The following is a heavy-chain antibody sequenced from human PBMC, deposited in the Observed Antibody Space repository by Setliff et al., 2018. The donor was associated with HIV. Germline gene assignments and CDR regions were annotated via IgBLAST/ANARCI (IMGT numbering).Heavy chain of an antibody. CDR3: ARSKTFYDFWGGYYTHGAFKI. CDR1: GGSFTSRSYY. D-gene: IGHD3-3*01. J-gene: IGHJ3*02. Sequence: SETLSLTCTVSGGSFTSRSYYWGRIRQPPGKGLEWIGSIFYSGIAYYNPSLKSRVTISVDTSKNQFSLNLTSVTAADTAVYYCARSKTFYDFWGGYYTHGAFKIWGLGTMVTVSS. V-gene: IGHV4-39*01. CDR2: IFYSGIA.